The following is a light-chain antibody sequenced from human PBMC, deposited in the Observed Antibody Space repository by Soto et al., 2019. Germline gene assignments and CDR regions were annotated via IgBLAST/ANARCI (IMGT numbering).Light chain of an antibody. CDR3: QQYGSSPWT. Sequence: EIVLTQSPGTLSLSPGEGATLSCRASQSVSSTYLAWYQQKPGQTPRLLMYGASSRATGIPHRFSGSGSGTDFTLTISRLESEDFAVYYCQQYGSSPWTFGQGTKVEIK. CDR1: QSVSSTY. J-gene: IGKJ1*01. V-gene: IGKV3-20*01. CDR2: GAS.